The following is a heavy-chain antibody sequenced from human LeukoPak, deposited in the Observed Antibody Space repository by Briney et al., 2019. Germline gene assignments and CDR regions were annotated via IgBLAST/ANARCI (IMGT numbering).Heavy chain of an antibody. Sequence: GGSLRLSCAVSGFTFSSYWMHWLRQAPGKGLVWVSRINSDGSSTSYADSVKGRFTISRDNAKNTLYLQMNSLRAEDTAVYYCASFVNSYGWFDYWGQGTLVTVSS. V-gene: IGHV3-74*01. CDR1: GFTFSSYW. J-gene: IGHJ4*02. CDR2: INSDGSST. D-gene: IGHD5-18*01. CDR3: ASFVNSYGWFDY.